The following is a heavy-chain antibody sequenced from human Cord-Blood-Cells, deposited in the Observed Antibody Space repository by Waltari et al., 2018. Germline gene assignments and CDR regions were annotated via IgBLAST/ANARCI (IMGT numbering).Heavy chain of an antibody. CDR3: AVGGGAAEAFDI. Sequence: QVQLVESGGGVVRPGRSLRLSCAASGFTFSSYGMHWVRQAPGKGLEWVAVIWYDGSNKYYADSVKGRFTISRDNSKNTLYLQMNSLRAEDTAVYYCAVGGGAAEAFDIWGQGTMVTVSS. D-gene: IGHD3-16*01. J-gene: IGHJ3*02. CDR1: GFTFSSYG. CDR2: IWYDGSNK. V-gene: IGHV3-33*01.